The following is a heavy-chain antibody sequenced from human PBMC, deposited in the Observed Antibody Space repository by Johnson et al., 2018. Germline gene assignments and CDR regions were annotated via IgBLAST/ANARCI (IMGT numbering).Heavy chain of an antibody. CDR1: GYTFTSFD. CDR2: MNPNSGNT. D-gene: IGHD3-3*01. V-gene: IGHV1-8*01. CDR3: VRKGVTIFGVVKGYMYV. J-gene: IGHJ6*03. Sequence: QVQLVESGAEVKKPGASVKVSCKASGYTFTSFDINWVRQATGQGLEWMGWMNPNSGNTGYAQKFQGRVTMTRDTSISTAYMELSSLRSEDTAVYYCVRKGVTIFGVVKGYMYVWGNGTTVTVSS.